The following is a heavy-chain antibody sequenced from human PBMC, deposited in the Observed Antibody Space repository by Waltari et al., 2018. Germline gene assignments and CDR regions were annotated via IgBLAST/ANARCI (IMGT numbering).Heavy chain of an antibody. Sequence: VQLLESGGGLVQPGGSLRLSCVGSGFMFGTEDLSWVRHRPGKGLEGMAEIRGDGGSKMYKDSGQGRFSISRDNSMNTLYLQMTSLGAEDTGVYYCAKDEVGEGPYWYGWLYWGHGAAVTVST. CDR2: IRGDGGSK. CDR3: AKDEVGEGPYWYGWLY. CDR1: GFMFGTED. J-gene: IGHJ4*01. D-gene: IGHD1-26*01. V-gene: IGHV3-23*01.